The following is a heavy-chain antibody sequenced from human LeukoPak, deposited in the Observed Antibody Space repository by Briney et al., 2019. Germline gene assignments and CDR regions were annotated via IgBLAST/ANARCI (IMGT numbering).Heavy chain of an antibody. CDR1: GYTFTSYD. J-gene: IGHJ4*02. CDR2: MNPNSGNT. V-gene: IGHV1-8*01. Sequence: ASVKVFCKASGYTFTSYDINWVRQATGQGLEWMGWMNPNSGNTGYAQKFQGRVTMTRNTSISTAYMELSSLRSEDTAVYYCARPATVVTKEFDYWGQGTLVTVSS. D-gene: IGHD4-23*01. CDR3: ARPATVVTKEFDY.